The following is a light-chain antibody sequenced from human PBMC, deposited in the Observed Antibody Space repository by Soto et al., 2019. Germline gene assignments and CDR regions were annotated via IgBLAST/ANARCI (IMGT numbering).Light chain of an antibody. J-gene: IGKJ5*01. Sequence: DIQLTQSPSFLSASVGDRVTITCRASQGISTYLAWYQQRPGKAPSLLIYTASTLQSGVPSRFSGSGSGTEFTLTISSLQPEDFATYYCQQRHSYPITFGQGTRLEIK. CDR1: QGISTY. CDR2: TAS. V-gene: IGKV1-9*01. CDR3: QQRHSYPIT.